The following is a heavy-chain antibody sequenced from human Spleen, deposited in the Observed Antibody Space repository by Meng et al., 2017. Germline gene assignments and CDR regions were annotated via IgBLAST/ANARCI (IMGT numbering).Heavy chain of an antibody. D-gene: IGHD3-10*01. Sequence: QVQLQQCGAGLLKPSETLSLTCAVYGGSFSGYYCNWIRQPPGKGLEWIGEINHGGITNYNPSLKSRITISVDTSQKQFSLKLTSVTAADTAVYYCARGPFRGVMMSWGQGTLVTVSS. CDR1: GGSFSGYY. CDR2: INHGGIT. J-gene: IGHJ5*02. CDR3: ARGPFRGVMMS. V-gene: IGHV4-34*01.